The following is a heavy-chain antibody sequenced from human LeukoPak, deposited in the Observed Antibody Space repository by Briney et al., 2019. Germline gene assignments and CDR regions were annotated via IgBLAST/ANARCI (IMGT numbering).Heavy chain of an antibody. Sequence: HPGGSLRLSCAASGFTFSSYEMNWVRQAPGKGLEWVSYISSSGSTIYYADSVKGRFTISRDNAKNSLYLQMNSLRAEDTAVYYCAKGGSYRSQPYFDYWGQGTPVTVSS. CDR2: ISSSGSTI. CDR1: GFTFSSYE. CDR3: AKGGSYRSQPYFDY. J-gene: IGHJ4*02. V-gene: IGHV3-48*03. D-gene: IGHD3-16*02.